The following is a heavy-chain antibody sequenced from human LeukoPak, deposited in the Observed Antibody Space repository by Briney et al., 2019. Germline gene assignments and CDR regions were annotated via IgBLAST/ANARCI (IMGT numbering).Heavy chain of an antibody. D-gene: IGHD5-12*01. V-gene: IGHV1-24*01. Sequence: ASAKVSSKVSVYTPTELSMHSVSPTPGKGGERRVDFDPEDGDSIYAQKVEGRVTMTEVTSTDTAYMVLIRLRSEDTDVYYWATQWLRPSPNWFDPWGQGTLVTVSS. CDR3: ATQWLRPSPNWFDP. J-gene: IGHJ5*02. CDR1: VYTPTELS. CDR2: FDPEDGDS.